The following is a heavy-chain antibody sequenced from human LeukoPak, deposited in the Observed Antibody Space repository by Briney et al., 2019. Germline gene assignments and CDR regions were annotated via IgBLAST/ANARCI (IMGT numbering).Heavy chain of an antibody. CDR2: VYTSGST. V-gene: IGHV4-61*02. J-gene: IGHJ6*03. CDR3: ARINCGGDCRGYYYKYYMDV. Sequence: PSQTLSLTCTVSGGSISSGNYHWSWIRQPAGKGLEWIGRVYTSGSTNYNPSLKSRVTISVDTSKNQFSLKLRSVTAADTAVYYCARINCGGDCRGYYYKYYMDVWGKGTTVTISS. D-gene: IGHD2-21*02. CDR1: GGSISSGNYH.